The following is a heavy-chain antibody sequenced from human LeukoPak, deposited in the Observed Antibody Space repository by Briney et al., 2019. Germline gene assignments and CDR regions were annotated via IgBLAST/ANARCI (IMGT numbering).Heavy chain of an antibody. V-gene: IGHV4-31*03. CDR2: IYYSGST. Sequence: SETLSLTCTVSGGSIRSGDYSWNWIRQHPGKGLEWIGYIYYSGSTYYNPSLTSRVTMSVDTSKNQFSLKLSSVTAADTAIYYCARDHTETSSLNFRNYYYCGMDIWGQGTTVIVSS. CDR1: GGSIRSGDYS. D-gene: IGHD4-4*01. J-gene: IGHJ6*02. CDR3: ARDHTETSSLNFRNYYYCGMDI.